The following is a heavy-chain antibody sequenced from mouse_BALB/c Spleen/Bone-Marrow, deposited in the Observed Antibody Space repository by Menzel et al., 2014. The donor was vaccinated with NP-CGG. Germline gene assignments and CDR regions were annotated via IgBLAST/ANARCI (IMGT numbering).Heavy chain of an antibody. V-gene: IGHV5-17*02. D-gene: IGHD2-4*01. CDR1: GFTFSSFG. J-gene: IGHJ3*01. CDR3: ARRGIMITAGPFAY. Sequence: EVKLVESGGGLVQPGGSRKLSCAASGFTFSSFGMHWIRQAPEKGLEWVAYISSGSNTIYYEDTVKGRFTISRDNPKNTLFLQMTSLRSEDTAMYYCARRGIMITAGPFAYWGQGTLVTVSA. CDR2: ISSGSNTI.